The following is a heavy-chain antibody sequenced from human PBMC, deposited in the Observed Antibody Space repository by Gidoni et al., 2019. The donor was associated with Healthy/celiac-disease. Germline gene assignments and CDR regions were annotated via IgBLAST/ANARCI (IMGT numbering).Heavy chain of an antibody. Sequence: QVQLQQWGAGLLKPSETLSLTCAVYGGSFSGYYWSWIRQPPGTGLEWIWEINHSGSTNYNPSLKSRVTISVDTSKNQFSLKLSSVTAADTAVYYCARNYCSSTSCYYAGWFDPWGQGTLVTVSA. V-gene: IGHV4-34*01. CDR2: INHSGST. CDR3: ARNYCSSTSCYYAGWFDP. J-gene: IGHJ5*02. D-gene: IGHD2-2*01. CDR1: GGSFSGYY.